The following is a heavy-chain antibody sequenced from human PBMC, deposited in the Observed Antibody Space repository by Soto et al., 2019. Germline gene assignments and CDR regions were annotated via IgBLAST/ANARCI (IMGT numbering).Heavy chain of an antibody. CDR1: GFTFSSYA. Sequence: GGSLRLSCAASGFTFSSYAMSWVRQAPGKGLEWVSAISGSGGSTYYADSVKGRFTISRDNSKNTLYLQMNSLRAEDTAVYYCAARITMIVVVLPTVFDPWGQGTLVTVSS. V-gene: IGHV3-23*01. CDR2: ISGSGGST. D-gene: IGHD3-22*01. CDR3: AARITMIVVVLPTVFDP. J-gene: IGHJ5*02.